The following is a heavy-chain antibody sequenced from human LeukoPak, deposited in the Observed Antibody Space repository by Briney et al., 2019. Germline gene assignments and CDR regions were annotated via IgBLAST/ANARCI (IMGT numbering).Heavy chain of an antibody. D-gene: IGHD2-15*01. CDR3: ARGGYCSGGSCYYFDY. CDR1: GGSFSGYY. Sequence: SETLSLTCAVYGGSFSGYYWSWIRQPPGKGLEWIGEINHSGSTNYNPSLKSRVAISVDTSKNQFSLKLSSVTAADTAVYYCARGGYCSGGSCYYFDYWGQGTLVTVSS. V-gene: IGHV4-34*01. CDR2: INHSGST. J-gene: IGHJ4*02.